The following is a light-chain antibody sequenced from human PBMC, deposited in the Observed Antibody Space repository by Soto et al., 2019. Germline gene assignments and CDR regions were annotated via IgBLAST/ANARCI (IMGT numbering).Light chain of an antibody. CDR3: QQRSNWLT. V-gene: IGKV3-11*01. CDR1: QSVSSY. CDR2: DAS. Sequence: EIVLTQSPATLSVSPGERATLSCRASQSVSSYLAWYQQKPGQAPRLLIYDASTRATGIPARFSGSGSGTDFALTISSLEPEHFAVYYCQQRSNWLTFGGGTKVEIK. J-gene: IGKJ4*01.